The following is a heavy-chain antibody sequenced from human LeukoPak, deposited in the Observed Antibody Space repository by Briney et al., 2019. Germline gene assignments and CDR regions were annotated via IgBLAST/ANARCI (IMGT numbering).Heavy chain of an antibody. J-gene: IGHJ4*02. Sequence: PGGSLRLSCAASGFTFSSYSMIWVRQAPGKGRECVSSISSSSSYIYYADSVKGRFTISRDNAKNSLYLQVNRLRAEDTAVYYCARMEDYGDSKSDYWGQGTLVTVSS. CDR1: GFTFSSYS. V-gene: IGHV3-21*01. CDR2: ISSSSSYI. CDR3: ARMEDYGDSKSDY. D-gene: IGHD4-17*01.